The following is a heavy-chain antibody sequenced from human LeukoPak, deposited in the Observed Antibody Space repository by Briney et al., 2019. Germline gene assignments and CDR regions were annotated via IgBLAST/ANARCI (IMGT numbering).Heavy chain of an antibody. Sequence: GGSLRLSCAASGFTFSSYSMNWVRQAPGKGLEWVSSISSSSSYIYYADSVKGRFTISRDNAKNSLYLQMNSLRAEDTAVYYCARERTLDYPYYYYYMDVWGKGTTVTVSS. V-gene: IGHV3-21*01. D-gene: IGHD4-11*01. J-gene: IGHJ6*03. CDR2: ISSSSSYI. CDR3: ARERTLDYPYYYYYMDV. CDR1: GFTFSSYS.